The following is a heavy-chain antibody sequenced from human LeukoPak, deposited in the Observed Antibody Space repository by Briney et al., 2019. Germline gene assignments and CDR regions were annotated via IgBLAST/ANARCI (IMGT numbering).Heavy chain of an antibody. CDR2: IKSKTDGGRT. Sequence: GGSLRLSCAASGFTFTNAWMSWVRQAPGEGLEWVGRIKSKTDGGRTDYSAPVKGRFTISRDVSKNTLYPQMNSLKTEDTAVYYCTTGPFDYYGSASYLANGMDVWGQGTTVTVSS. CDR3: TTGPFDYYGSASYLANGMDV. V-gene: IGHV3-15*01. J-gene: IGHJ6*02. CDR1: GFTFTNAW. D-gene: IGHD3-10*01.